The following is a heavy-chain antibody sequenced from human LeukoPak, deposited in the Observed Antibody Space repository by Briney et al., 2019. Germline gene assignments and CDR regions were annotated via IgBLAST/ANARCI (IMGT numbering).Heavy chain of an antibody. Sequence: PSETPSLTCTVSGGSISSSSYYWGWIRQPPGKGLEWIGSIYYSGSTYYNPSLKSRVTISVDTSKNQFSLKLSSVTAADTAVYYCARRSRSSVYMDGDGSGSHGGYWGQGTLVTVSS. J-gene: IGHJ4*02. CDR3: ARRSRSSVYMDGDGSGSHGGY. CDR1: GGSISSSSYY. CDR2: IYYSGST. D-gene: IGHD3-10*01. V-gene: IGHV4-39*07.